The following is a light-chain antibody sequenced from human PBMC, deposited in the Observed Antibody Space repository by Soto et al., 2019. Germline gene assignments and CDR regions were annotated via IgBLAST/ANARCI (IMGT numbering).Light chain of an antibody. J-gene: IGKJ1*01. Sequence: EILMTQSPATLSVSPGERATLSCRASQSISSSLVWYQQKPGQAPRLLIYGPSTRATGIPARFSGSGSGTEFTLTISSLQSEDVAVYYCQQYYRWPGTCGQGTKVEIK. CDR1: QSISSS. V-gene: IGKV3-15*01. CDR2: GPS. CDR3: QQYYRWPGT.